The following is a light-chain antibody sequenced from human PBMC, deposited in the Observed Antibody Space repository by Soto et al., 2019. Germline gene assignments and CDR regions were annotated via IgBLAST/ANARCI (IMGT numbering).Light chain of an antibody. CDR2: GAS. CDR1: QSVSSSY. V-gene: IGKV3-20*01. CDR3: QQYGSSPYT. Sequence: EIVLTQSPGTLSLSPGERATLSCRASQSVSSSYLAWYQQKPGQAPRPLIYGASTRVTGIPDRFSGSGSGTDFTLTISRLEPEDFAVYYCQQYGSSPYTFGQGTKLEIK. J-gene: IGKJ2*01.